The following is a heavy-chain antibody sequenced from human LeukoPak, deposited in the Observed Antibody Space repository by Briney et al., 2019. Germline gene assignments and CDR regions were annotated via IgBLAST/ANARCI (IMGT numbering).Heavy chain of an antibody. CDR1: GYTFTGHH. CDR2: INPNSGGT. D-gene: IGHD2-2*01. Sequence: ASVKDSCKASGYTFTGHHMHWVRQAPGQGLEWMGWINPNSGGTNYAQKFQGRVTMTRDTSISTAYMELSRLRSDDTAVYYCARQYQQLGGDAFNIWGQGTMVTVS. CDR3: ARQYQQLGGDAFNI. J-gene: IGHJ3*02. V-gene: IGHV1-2*02.